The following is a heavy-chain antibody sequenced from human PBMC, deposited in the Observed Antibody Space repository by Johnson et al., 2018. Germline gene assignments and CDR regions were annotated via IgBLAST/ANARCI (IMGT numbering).Heavy chain of an antibody. V-gene: IGHV3-30*03. Sequence: QVQLVQSGGGVVQPGRSLRLSCAASGFTFSSYGMHWVRQAPGKGLEWVAVISYDGSNKYYADSVKGRFTISRDNSKNTLYLQMNSLRAEDTAVGYCARDARTGGGYYGMDVCGQGTTVTVSS. CDR3: ARDARTGGGYYGMDV. J-gene: IGHJ6*02. CDR2: ISYDGSNK. D-gene: IGHD4-23*01. CDR1: GFTFSSYG.